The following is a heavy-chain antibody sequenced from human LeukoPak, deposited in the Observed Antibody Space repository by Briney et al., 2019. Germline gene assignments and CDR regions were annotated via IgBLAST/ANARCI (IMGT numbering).Heavy chain of an antibody. V-gene: IGHV3-30*04. Sequence: GVSLRLSCAASGFTFSSYAMHWVRQAPGKGLEWVAVISYDGSNKYYADSVKGRFTISRDNSKNTLHLQMNSLRAEDTAVYYCVRDPRFSENFDYWGQGALVTVSS. CDR2: ISYDGSNK. J-gene: IGHJ4*02. CDR1: GFTFSSYA. CDR3: VRDPRFSENFDY. D-gene: IGHD6-25*01.